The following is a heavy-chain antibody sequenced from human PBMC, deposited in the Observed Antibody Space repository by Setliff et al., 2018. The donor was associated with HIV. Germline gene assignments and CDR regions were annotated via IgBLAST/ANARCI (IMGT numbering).Heavy chain of an antibody. V-gene: IGHV4-61*02. CDR3: ARDQGGYYDSSRAFDI. J-gene: IGHJ3*02. Sequence: LSLTCTVSGGSISSGSYYWSWIRQPAGKGLEWIGRVYTSGSTNYNPSLKSRVTISVDTSKNQFSLKLSSVTAADTAVYYCARDQGGYYDSSRAFDIWGQGTMVTVSS. D-gene: IGHD3-22*01. CDR2: VYTSGST. CDR1: GGSISSGSYY.